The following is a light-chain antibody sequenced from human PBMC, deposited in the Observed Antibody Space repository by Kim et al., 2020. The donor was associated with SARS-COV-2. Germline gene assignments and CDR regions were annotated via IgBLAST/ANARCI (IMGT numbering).Light chain of an antibody. CDR1: SGSIASNY. Sequence: NFMLTQPHSVSESPGKTVTISGTRSSGSIASNYVQWYQQRPGSSPTTVIYEDNQRPSGVPDRFSGSIDSPSNSASLTISRLKTEDEADYYCQSYDSSSVVFGGGTQLTVL. J-gene: IGLJ2*01. CDR2: EDN. V-gene: IGLV6-57*01. CDR3: QSYDSSSVV.